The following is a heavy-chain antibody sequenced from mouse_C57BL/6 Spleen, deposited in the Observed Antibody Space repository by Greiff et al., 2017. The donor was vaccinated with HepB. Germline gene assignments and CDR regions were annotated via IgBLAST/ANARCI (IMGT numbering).Heavy chain of an antibody. CDR1: GYTFTSYW. D-gene: IGHD1-1*01. CDR3: ARVYGSGPAWFAY. Sequence: QVQLQQPGAELVMPGASVKLSCKASGYTFTSYWMHWVKQRPGQGLEWIGEIDPSDSYTNYNQKFKGKSTLTVDKSSSTAYMPLSSLTSEDSAVYYGARVYGSGPAWFAYWGQGTLVTVSA. J-gene: IGHJ3*01. V-gene: IGHV1-69*01. CDR2: IDPSDSYT.